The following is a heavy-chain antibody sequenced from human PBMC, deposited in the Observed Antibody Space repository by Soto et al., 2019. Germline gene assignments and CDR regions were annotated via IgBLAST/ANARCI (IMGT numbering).Heavy chain of an antibody. V-gene: IGHV4-4*02. D-gene: IGHD6-19*01. J-gene: IGHJ6*02. CDR1: GGSISSSNW. CDR2: INHSGST. Sequence: PSETLSLTCAVSGGSISSSNWWRWVRQHPGKGLEWMGGINHSGSTNYNPPRNRRLTISVDKSKNQFTLKLSAVTAADTAVYYCARGGPLSDSSGWYLGNYYYGMDFLGQRTTVTGFS. CDR3: ARGGPLSDSSGWYLGNYYYGMDF.